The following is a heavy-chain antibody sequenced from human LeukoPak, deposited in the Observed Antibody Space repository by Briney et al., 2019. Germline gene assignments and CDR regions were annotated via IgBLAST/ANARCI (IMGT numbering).Heavy chain of an antibody. V-gene: IGHV1-2*02. Sequence: ASVKVSCKASGGTFSSYAISWVRQAPGQGPEWMGWINPKGGGTNFAQKFRGRVTMTSDPAINTAYMELSRLTSDDTGVYYCARELFFADSGFSFWGQGTQVTVSS. CDR2: INPKGGGT. J-gene: IGHJ4*02. CDR3: ARELFFADSGFSF. CDR1: GGTFSSYA. D-gene: IGHD3-10*01.